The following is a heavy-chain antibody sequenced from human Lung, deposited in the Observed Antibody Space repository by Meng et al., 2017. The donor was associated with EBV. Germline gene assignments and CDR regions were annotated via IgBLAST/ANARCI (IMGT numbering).Heavy chain of an antibody. Sequence: QVQMVRSGAEVKNPGASGKVSCKASGYILNNYGVSWVRQAPGQGPEWMGWISAYNGNTNYAQNFQGRFTMTTDTSTSTAYMELRSLRSDDTAVYYCARDLPGGTKGTWLDLWGQGTLVTVSS. CDR3: ARDLPGGTKGTWLDL. V-gene: IGHV1-18*01. CDR2: ISAYNGNT. J-gene: IGHJ5*02. CDR1: GYILNNYG. D-gene: IGHD1-14*01.